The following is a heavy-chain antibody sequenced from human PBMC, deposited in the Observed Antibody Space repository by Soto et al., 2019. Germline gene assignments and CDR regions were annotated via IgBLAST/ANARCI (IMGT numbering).Heavy chain of an antibody. V-gene: IGHV3-30-3*01. Sequence: GGSLRLSCAASGFTFISYAMHWVRQAPGKGLEWVAVISYDGSNKYYADSVKGRFTISRDNSKNTLYLQMNSLRAEDTAVYYCARETYYDFWSGPYYGMDVWGQGTTVTVSS. D-gene: IGHD3-3*01. CDR2: ISYDGSNK. CDR1: GFTFISYA. CDR3: ARETYYDFWSGPYYGMDV. J-gene: IGHJ6*02.